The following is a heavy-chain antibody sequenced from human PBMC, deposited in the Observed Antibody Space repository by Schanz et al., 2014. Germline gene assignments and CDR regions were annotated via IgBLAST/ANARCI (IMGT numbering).Heavy chain of an antibody. J-gene: IGHJ5*02. CDR1: GFTFSTDA. Sequence: EVQLVESGGGLVQPGGSLRLSCTASGFTFSTDAMSWVRQAPGKGLEWLGRIKSKTDGGTTDYAAPVKGRFSISRDDSQSTLYLQMNSLKIEDTAVYYCATASSPVREAGAGSSFHLWGQGTLVTVSP. CDR3: ATASSPVREAGAGSSFHL. V-gene: IGHV3-15*01. CDR2: IKSKTDGGTT. D-gene: IGHD6-13*01.